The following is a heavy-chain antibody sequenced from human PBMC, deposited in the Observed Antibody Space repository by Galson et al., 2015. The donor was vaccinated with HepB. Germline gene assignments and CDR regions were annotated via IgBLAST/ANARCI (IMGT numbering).Heavy chain of an antibody. D-gene: IGHD6-6*01. V-gene: IGHV3-21*01. J-gene: IGHJ4*02. CDR1: GFTFSSYT. Sequence: SLRLSCAASGFTFSSYTMKWVRQAPGKGREWISSIDRSNSYIYYADSVKGRFTISRDNAKNSLYLQMNSLRAEDTAIYYCARDERLVLDNWGQGTLVTVSS. CDR3: ARDERLVLDN. CDR2: IDRSNSYI.